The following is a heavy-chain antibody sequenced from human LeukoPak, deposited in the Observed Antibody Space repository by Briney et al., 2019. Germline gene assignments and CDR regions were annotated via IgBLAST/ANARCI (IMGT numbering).Heavy chain of an antibody. Sequence: PSETLSLTCTVSGGSISSGSYYWSWIRQPAGKGLEWIGRIYTSGSTNYNPPLKSRVTISVDTSKNQFSLKLSSVTAADTAVYYCAGMVRGAPFDYWGQGTLVTVSS. CDR2: IYTSGST. CDR1: GGSISSGSYY. D-gene: IGHD3-10*01. V-gene: IGHV4-61*02. CDR3: AGMVRGAPFDY. J-gene: IGHJ4*02.